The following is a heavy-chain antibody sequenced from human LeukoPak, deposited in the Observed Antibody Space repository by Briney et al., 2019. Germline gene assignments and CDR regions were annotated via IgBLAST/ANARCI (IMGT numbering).Heavy chain of an antibody. D-gene: IGHD5/OR15-5a*01. Sequence: PSETLSLTCSVSGYSISSGYYWGWIRQPPGKGLEWVGNIFHTGSTYYNPSLKSRVTISVDTSKNQFSLKLSSVTAADTAVYYCATSTYRNWFDPWGQGTLVTVS. J-gene: IGHJ5*02. CDR2: IFHTGST. CDR3: ATSTYRNWFDP. CDR1: GYSISSGYY. V-gene: IGHV4-38-2*02.